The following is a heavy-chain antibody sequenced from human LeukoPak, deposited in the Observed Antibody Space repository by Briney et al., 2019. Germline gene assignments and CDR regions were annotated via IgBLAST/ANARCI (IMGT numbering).Heavy chain of an antibody. CDR3: ARDSTTMVRGVPRF. Sequence: ASVKVSCKASGYTFTSYGISWVRQAPGQGLEWMGWISAYNGNTNYAQKLQGRVTMTTDTSTSTAYMELRSLRSDDTAVYYCARDSTTMVRGVPRFWGQGTLVTVSS. CDR2: ISAYNGNT. D-gene: IGHD3-10*01. V-gene: IGHV1-18*01. J-gene: IGHJ4*02. CDR1: GYTFTSYG.